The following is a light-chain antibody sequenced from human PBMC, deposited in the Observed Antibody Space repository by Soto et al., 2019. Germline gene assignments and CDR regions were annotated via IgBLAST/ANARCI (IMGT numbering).Light chain of an antibody. Sequence: QSALTQPASVSGSPGQSITISCTGTSSDVGGYNYVSWYQHHPGKAPKLMIYDVSHRPSGVSNRFSASKSGNTASLTISGLQAEDEAHYYCSSYTSSSTPVVFGGGTKLTVL. J-gene: IGLJ2*01. CDR3: SSYTSSSTPVV. V-gene: IGLV2-14*03. CDR1: SSDVGGYNY. CDR2: DVS.